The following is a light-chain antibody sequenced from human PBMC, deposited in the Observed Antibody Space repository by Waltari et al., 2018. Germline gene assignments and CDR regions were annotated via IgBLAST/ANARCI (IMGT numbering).Light chain of an antibody. Sequence: QSALTQPASVSGSPGQSLTISCSGTDSDVGAYDFVSWYQQHPGKAPHLIIYDVSNRPSGISNRFSASKSGNTASLTISGLQAEDEADYYCSSYTTSSAPGVFGTGTRVTVL. J-gene: IGLJ1*01. CDR1: DSDVGAYDF. V-gene: IGLV2-14*03. CDR2: DVS. CDR3: SSYTTSSAPGV.